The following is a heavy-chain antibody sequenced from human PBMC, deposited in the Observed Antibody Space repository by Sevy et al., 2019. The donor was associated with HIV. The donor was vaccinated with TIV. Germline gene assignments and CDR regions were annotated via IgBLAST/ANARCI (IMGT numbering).Heavy chain of an antibody. V-gene: IGHV3-11*06. Sequence: GGSLRLSCAASGFIFSDYYMSWIRQAPGKGLDWVSYISSSSRYTNYADSVKGRFTISRDNAKNSLYLQMNSLRAEDTDIYYCARARVRAADWYFDLWGRGTMVTFSS. D-gene: IGHD6-25*01. CDR1: GFIFSDYY. J-gene: IGHJ2*01. CDR2: ISSSSRYT. CDR3: ARARVRAADWYFDL.